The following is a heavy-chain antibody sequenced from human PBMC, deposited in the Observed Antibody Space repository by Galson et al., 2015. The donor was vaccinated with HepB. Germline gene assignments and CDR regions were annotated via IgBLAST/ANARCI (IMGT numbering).Heavy chain of an antibody. Sequence: QSGAEVKKPGESLKISCKGSGYSFTSYWIGWVRQMPGKGLEWMGIIYPGDSDTRYSPSFQGQVTISADKSISTAYLQWSSLKASDTAMYYCARLGVGEGLAMDPVFEYNWFDPWGQGTLVTVSS. CDR2: IYPGDSDT. D-gene: IGHD3-3*01. V-gene: IGHV5-51*03. J-gene: IGHJ5*02. CDR1: GYSFTSYW. CDR3: ARLGVGEGLAMDPVFEYNWFDP.